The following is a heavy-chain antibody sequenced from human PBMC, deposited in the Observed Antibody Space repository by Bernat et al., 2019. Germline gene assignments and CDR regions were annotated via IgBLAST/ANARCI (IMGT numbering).Heavy chain of an antibody. Sequence: QVQLVQSGAEVKKPGASVKVSCKASGYTFTSYGISWVRQAPGQGLEWMGGIIPIFGTANYAQKFQGRVTITADKSTSTAYMELSSLRSEDTAVYYCARLRADSREYYFDYWGQGTLVTVSS. D-gene: IGHD3-22*01. V-gene: IGHV1-69*06. CDR2: IIPIFGTA. J-gene: IGHJ4*02. CDR3: ARLRADSREYYFDY. CDR1: GYTFTSYG.